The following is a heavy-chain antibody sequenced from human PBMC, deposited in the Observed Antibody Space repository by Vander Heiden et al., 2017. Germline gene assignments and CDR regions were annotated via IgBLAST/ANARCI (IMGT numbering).Heavy chain of an antibody. CDR2: ISGSGGST. J-gene: IGHJ4*01. CDR1: GFTFSSYA. V-gene: IGHV3-23*01. D-gene: IGHD1-26*01. CDR3: AKCLGRGLWDY. Sequence: EVQLLESGGGLVQPGGSLRLSCAASGFTFSSYAMSWVRQAPGKGLEWVSAISGSGGSTYDADSVKGRFTISRDNAKNTLYMKMKRMRAEDTAVYYVAKCLGRGLWDYWGHGTMVTVSS.